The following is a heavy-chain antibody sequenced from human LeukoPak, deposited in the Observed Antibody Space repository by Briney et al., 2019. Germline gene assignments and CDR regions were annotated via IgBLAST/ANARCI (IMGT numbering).Heavy chain of an antibody. J-gene: IGHJ4*02. CDR2: IIPMFGTA. D-gene: IGHD3-3*01. V-gene: IGHV1-69*13. CDR3: ATMSIFGVVIRDY. CDR1: GGTFSSYA. Sequence: SVKVFCKASGGTFSSYAISWVRQAPGQGLEWMGGIIPMFGTANYAQKFQGRVTITADESTSTAYMELSSLRSEDTAVYYCATMSIFGVVIRDYWGQGTLVTVSS.